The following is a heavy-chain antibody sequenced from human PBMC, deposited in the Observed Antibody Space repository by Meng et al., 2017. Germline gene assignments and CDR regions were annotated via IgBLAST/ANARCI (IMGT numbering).Heavy chain of an antibody. V-gene: IGHV1-18*01. Sequence: GQLGQSGAEVKKPWASVKVSCEASGYTLSSDGFSWVRQAPGQGLEWLGWINTYNGKTDYAQKFQGRITMTTDTFTSTAYMELRNLRSDDTAVYYCATRGNPYLNCWGQGTLVTVSS. J-gene: IGHJ4*02. CDR1: GYTLSSDG. CDR2: INTYNGKT. CDR3: ATRGNPYLNC.